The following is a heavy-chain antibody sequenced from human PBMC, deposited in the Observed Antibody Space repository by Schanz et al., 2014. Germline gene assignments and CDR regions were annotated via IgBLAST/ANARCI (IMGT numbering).Heavy chain of an antibody. CDR1: GLTFTSAW. CDR3: ARLDPYCRSGTCSRAFDF. D-gene: IGHD2-15*01. V-gene: IGHV3-30*03. Sequence: VQLLESGGGLVKPGGSLRLSCATSGLTFTSAWMSWVRQAPGKGLEWVGVISYDGSNKYYADSVKGRFTISRDSSKNTLFLQMNSLRTEDTAVYYCARLDPYCRSGTCSRAFDFWGQGTLVTVSS. CDR2: ISYDGSNK. J-gene: IGHJ4*02.